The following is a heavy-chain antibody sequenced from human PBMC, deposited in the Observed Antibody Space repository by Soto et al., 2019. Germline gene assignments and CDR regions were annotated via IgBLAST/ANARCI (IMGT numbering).Heavy chain of an antibody. D-gene: IGHD4-17*01. CDR1: GFNFSSYG. J-gene: IGHJ6*02. CDR3: ARNDYGDYLYGMDV. Sequence: GRPMRLWCGAVGFNFSSYGMHRVSQNKGKGLEWVAVIWYDGSNKYYADSVKGRFTISRDNSKNTLYLQMNSLRAEDTAVYYSARNDYGDYLYGMDVWGQGTTVTVSS. V-gene: IGHV3-33*01. CDR2: IWYDGSNK.